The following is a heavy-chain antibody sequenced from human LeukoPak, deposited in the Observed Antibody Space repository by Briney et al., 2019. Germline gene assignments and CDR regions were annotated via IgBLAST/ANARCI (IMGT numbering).Heavy chain of an antibody. CDR2: ISYDGSNK. J-gene: IGHJ3*02. CDR3: ARVRRKYYYDSSGYHDAFDI. Sequence: GGSLRLSCAASGFTFSSYAMHWVRQAPGKGLEWGADISYDGSNKYYADSVKGRFTISRDNSKNTLYLQMNSLRAEDTAVYYCARVRRKYYYDSSGYHDAFDIWGQGTMVTVSS. D-gene: IGHD3-22*01. CDR1: GFTFSSYA. V-gene: IGHV3-30-3*01.